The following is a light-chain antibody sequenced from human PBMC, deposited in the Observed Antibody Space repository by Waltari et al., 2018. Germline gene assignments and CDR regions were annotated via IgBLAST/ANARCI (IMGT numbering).Light chain of an antibody. CDR1: TGIRDA. CDR2: AAC. Sequence: DIQMTQSPPSLSASLGDRVTITCRASTGIRDALVWYPQQPGKAPKVLLFAACRLGSGVPSRFGGSGSGTDFTLTISSLQPEDVATYYCQHYYSSPRFGQGTKVEI. V-gene: IGKV1-NL1*01. J-gene: IGKJ1*01. CDR3: QHYYSSPR.